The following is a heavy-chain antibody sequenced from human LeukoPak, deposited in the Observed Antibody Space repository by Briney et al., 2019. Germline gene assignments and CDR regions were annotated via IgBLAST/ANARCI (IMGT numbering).Heavy chain of an antibody. CDR3: AKGGYDFWSGPSPATFDY. D-gene: IGHD3-3*01. V-gene: IGHV3-23*01. CDR1: GFTFSSCA. Sequence: GGSLRLSCAASGFTFSSCAMSWVRQAPGKGLEWVSAISGSGGSTYYADSVKGRFTISRDNSKNTLYLQMNSLRAEDTAVYYCAKGGYDFWSGPSPATFDYWGQGTLVTVSS. J-gene: IGHJ4*02. CDR2: ISGSGGST.